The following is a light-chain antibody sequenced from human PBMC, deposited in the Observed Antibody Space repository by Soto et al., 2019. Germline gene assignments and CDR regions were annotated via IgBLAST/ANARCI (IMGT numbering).Light chain of an antibody. CDR2: GAS. V-gene: IGKV1-12*01. Sequence: DMQMTQSPSSVSASLGDRVTITCRASQDIHTWLAWYQQKPGQAPKLLIYGASHLQSRVASRFSGSGSGTDFPLSISSLQSEDFATDYCQQANSFPFTFGPGTKVDVK. CDR1: QDIHTW. CDR3: QQANSFPFT. J-gene: IGKJ3*01.